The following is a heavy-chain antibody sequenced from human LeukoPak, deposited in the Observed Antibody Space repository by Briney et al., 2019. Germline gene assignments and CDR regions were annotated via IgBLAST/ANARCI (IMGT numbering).Heavy chain of an antibody. V-gene: IGHV1-46*01. CDR1: GYTLTSYY. CDR2: INPSVGST. J-gene: IGHJ6*03. Sequence: ASVKVSCKASGYTLTSYYMHWVQQAPGQGLEWMGLINPSVGSTSYAQKFQGRVTMTRDMSTSTVYMELSSLRSEDTAVYYCASQPQLELPFADYYYYYMDVWGKGTTVTVSS. D-gene: IGHD1-7*01. CDR3: ASQPQLELPFADYYYYYMDV.